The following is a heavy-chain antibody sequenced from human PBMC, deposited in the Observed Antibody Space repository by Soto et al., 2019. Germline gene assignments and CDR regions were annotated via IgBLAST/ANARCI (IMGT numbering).Heavy chain of an antibody. CDR1: GFTFSDHY. CDR2: IKNKDNSYTT. Sequence: PGGSLRLSCAASGFTFSDHYMDWVRQAPGKGLEWAGRIKNKDNSYTTEYAASVKGRFTISRDDSKNSLYLHMNSLKTEGTAVYYCVRIKLGSLKTFDYWGQGTLVTVS. CDR3: VRIKLGSLKTFDY. V-gene: IGHV3-72*01. J-gene: IGHJ4*02. D-gene: IGHD6-13*01.